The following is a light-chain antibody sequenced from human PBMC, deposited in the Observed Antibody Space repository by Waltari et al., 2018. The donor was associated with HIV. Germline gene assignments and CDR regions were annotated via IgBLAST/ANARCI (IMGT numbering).Light chain of an antibody. Sequence: DIQMTQSPSTLSASVGDRVTITSRASQSISTWLAWYQQKAGKAPKLLIYKASSLESEVPSRFSGSGSGTEFTLTISSLQPDDSATYYCQQYTSYSTFGGGTKVEIK. CDR1: QSISTW. CDR2: KAS. J-gene: IGKJ4*01. V-gene: IGKV1-5*03. CDR3: QQYTSYST.